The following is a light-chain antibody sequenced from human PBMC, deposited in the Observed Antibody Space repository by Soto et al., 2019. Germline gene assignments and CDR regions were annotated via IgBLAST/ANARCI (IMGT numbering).Light chain of an antibody. Sequence: QAALTQPASVSGSPGQSITISGNGTSSDVGGYNYVSWFQHHPGNFPKLMSYEVSHRPSGVSDRFSGSKSGPTASLTISGLQAEDEADDYSCSFTHSNTWVLGGGTKLTVL. J-gene: IGLJ3*02. CDR2: EVS. V-gene: IGLV2-14*01. CDR1: SSDVGGYNY. CDR3: CSFTHSNTWV.